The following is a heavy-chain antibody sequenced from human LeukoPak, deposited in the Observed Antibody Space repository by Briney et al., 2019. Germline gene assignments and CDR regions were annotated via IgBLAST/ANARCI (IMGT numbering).Heavy chain of an antibody. CDR3: ARVPYSSGCIDY. J-gene: IGHJ4*02. V-gene: IGHV3-30-3*01. CDR2: ISYDGSNK. CDR1: GFTFSSYA. D-gene: IGHD6-19*01. Sequence: GGSLRLSCAASGFTFSSYAMHWLRQAPGKGLEGVAVISYDGSNKYYADSVKGRFTISRDNSKNTLYLQMNSLRAEDTAVYYCARVPYSSGCIDYWGQGTLVTVSS.